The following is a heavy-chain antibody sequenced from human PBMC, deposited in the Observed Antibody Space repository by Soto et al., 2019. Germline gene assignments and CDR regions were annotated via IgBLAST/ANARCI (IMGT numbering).Heavy chain of an antibody. J-gene: IGHJ4*01. Sequence: SVKVSCKASGGTFSSYTISWVRQAPGQGLEWMGRIIPILGIANYAQKFQGRVTITADKSTSTAYMELSSLRSEDTAVYYCARDLGYDIFTSYDTPGFLDYWGQEPWSPSPQ. CDR1: GGTFSSYT. D-gene: IGHD3-9*01. CDR2: IIPILGIA. CDR3: ARDLGYDIFTSYDTPGFLDY. V-gene: IGHV1-69*04.